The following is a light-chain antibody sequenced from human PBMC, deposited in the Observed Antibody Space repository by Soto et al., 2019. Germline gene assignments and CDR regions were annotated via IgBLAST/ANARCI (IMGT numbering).Light chain of an antibody. J-gene: IGKJ2*01. V-gene: IGKV3-15*01. CDR1: QSVSSS. CDR3: QQYANWPPT. CDR2: GAS. Sequence: EVVMTQSPATLSVSPGERVTLSCKASQSVSSSLAWYQQKPGQAPRLLIFGASARATGIPARFSGSGSGTEFTVTISSLQSEDFAVYYCQQYANWPPTFGQGTNLEIK.